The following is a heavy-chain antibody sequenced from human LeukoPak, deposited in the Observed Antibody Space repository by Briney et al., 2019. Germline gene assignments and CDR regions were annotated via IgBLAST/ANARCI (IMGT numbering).Heavy chain of an antibody. J-gene: IGHJ4*02. CDR2: SNPVDSDT. CDR3: ARHLGIAVAGTVAPDY. D-gene: IGHD6-19*01. Sequence: EESLKISCKGSGYSFTSYWIGWVRQMPGKGLEWMGISNPVDSDTRYSPSFQGQVTISADKSISTAYLQWTSLKASDTAMYYCARHLGIAVAGTVAPDYWGQGTLVTVS. V-gene: IGHV5-51*01. CDR1: GYSFTSYW.